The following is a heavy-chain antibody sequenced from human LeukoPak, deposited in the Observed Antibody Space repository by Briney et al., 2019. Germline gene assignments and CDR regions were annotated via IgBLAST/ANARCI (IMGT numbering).Heavy chain of an antibody. Sequence: GGSLRLSCAASGFTFSDHYMDWVRQAPGKGLEWVGRSRNKANGSTTEHAASVEGRFTISRADSNKSLYLKMNSLKTEDTAVYYCASAYYFDNWGQGTLVTVSS. CDR3: ASAYYFDN. CDR1: GFTFSDHY. V-gene: IGHV3-72*01. J-gene: IGHJ4*02. CDR2: SRNKANGSTT.